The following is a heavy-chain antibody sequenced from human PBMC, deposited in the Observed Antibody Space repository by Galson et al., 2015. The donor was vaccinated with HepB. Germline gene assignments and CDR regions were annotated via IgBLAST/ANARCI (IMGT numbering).Heavy chain of an antibody. CDR2: IYYSGST. D-gene: IGHD6-19*01. J-gene: IGHJ4*02. V-gene: IGHV4-39*01. Sequence: SETLSLTCTVSGGSISSSSYYWGWIRQPPGKGLEWIGSIYYSGSTYYNPSLKSRVTISVDTSKNQFSLKLSSVTAADTAVYYCARRFRIAVAPGEFPIDYWGQGTLVTVSS. CDR1: GGSISSSSYY. CDR3: ARRFRIAVAPGEFPIDY.